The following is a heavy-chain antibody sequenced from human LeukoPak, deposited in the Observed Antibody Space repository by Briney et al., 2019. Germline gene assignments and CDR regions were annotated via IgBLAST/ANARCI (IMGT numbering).Heavy chain of an antibody. Sequence: ASVKVSCKASGGTFSSYAISWVRQAPGQGLEWMGGIIPIFGTANYAQKFQGRVTITADESTSTAYVELSSLRSEDTAVYYCARADSSSSPVDYWGQGTLVTVSS. D-gene: IGHD6-6*01. CDR1: GGTFSSYA. CDR2: IIPIFGTA. V-gene: IGHV1-69*13. J-gene: IGHJ4*02. CDR3: ARADSSSSPVDY.